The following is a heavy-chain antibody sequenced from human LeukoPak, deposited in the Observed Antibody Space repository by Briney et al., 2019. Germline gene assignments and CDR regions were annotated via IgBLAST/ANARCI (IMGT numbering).Heavy chain of an antibody. CDR2: INPNSGGT. Sequence: ASVKVSCKASGYTFTGYYMHWVRQAPGQGLEWMGWINPNSGGTNYAQKFQGRVTMTRDTPISTAYMELSRLRSDGTAVYYCARADYCSGGSCYSGNFDYWGQGTLVTVSS. V-gene: IGHV1-2*02. D-gene: IGHD2-15*01. CDR1: GYTFTGYY. CDR3: ARADYCSGGSCYSGNFDY. J-gene: IGHJ4*02.